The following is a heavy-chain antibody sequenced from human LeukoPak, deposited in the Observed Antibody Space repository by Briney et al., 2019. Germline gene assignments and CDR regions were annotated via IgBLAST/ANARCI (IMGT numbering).Heavy chain of an antibody. CDR2: INPSGGST. V-gene: IGHV1-46*01. CDR1: GYTFTSYY. J-gene: IGHJ4*02. CDR3: ARGGPHYDFWSGYPGY. D-gene: IGHD3-3*01. Sequence: ASVKVSCKASGYTFTSYYMHWVRQAPGQGLEWMGIINPSGGSTSYAQKFQGRVTTTRDMSTSTVYMELSSLRSEDTAVYYCARGGPHYDFWSGYPGYWGQGTLVTVSS.